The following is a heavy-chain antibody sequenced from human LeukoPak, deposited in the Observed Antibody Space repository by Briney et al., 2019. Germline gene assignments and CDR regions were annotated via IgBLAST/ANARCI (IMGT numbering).Heavy chain of an antibody. V-gene: IGHV4-61*02. CDR2: IYSSGST. J-gene: IGHJ5*02. D-gene: IGHD4-11*01. Sequence: SQTLSLTCIVSGGSISSGNYYWSWIRQPAGKGLEWIGRIYSSGSTNYNPSLKSRVTISVDTSKNQFSLKLSSVTAADTAVYYCARDRTDENDYSNYGFWFDPWGQGTLVTVSS. CDR1: GGSISSGNYY. CDR3: ARDRTDENDYSNYGFWFDP.